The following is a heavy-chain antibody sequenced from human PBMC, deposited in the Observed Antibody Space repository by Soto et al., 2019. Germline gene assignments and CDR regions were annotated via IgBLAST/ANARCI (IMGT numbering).Heavy chain of an antibody. Sequence: GASVKVSCKASGYDFTAYDLNWVRQASGQGLEWMGWMNPINGAAGSARRFQGRVSMTRNTATDTAYLELTGLRSDDTAVYYCGRGPSPRAPAGGTPYYYAMDVWGQGTTVTVSS. V-gene: IGHV1-8*02. CDR3: GRGPSPRAPAGGTPYYYAMDV. CDR2: MNPINGAA. CDR1: GYDFTAYD. J-gene: IGHJ6*02. D-gene: IGHD6-13*01.